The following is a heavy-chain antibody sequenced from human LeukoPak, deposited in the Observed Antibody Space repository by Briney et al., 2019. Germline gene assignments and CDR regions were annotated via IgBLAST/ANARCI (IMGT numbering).Heavy chain of an antibody. CDR1: GITFSSYS. V-gene: IGHV3-21*01. J-gene: IGHJ4*02. CDR2: IGISSNNI. CDR3: ARDGVRGFTAATPFDY. Sequence: GGSLRLSCAASGITFSSYSMNWVRQAPGKGLEWVSSIGISSNNIYYADSVKGRFTISRDNAKNSLSLQMNSLRVEDTAVYYCARDGVRGFTAATPFDYWGPGTLVTVSS. D-gene: IGHD3-16*01.